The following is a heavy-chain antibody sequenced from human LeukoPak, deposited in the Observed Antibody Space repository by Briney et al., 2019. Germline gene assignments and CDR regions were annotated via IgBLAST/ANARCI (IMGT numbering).Heavy chain of an antibody. CDR1: GFAFSHYW. Sequence: GSLRLSCAASGFAFSHYWMHWVRQVPGKGLVWVSRIHGDGSSPIYADSVKGRFTISRDNAKNTLYLQMNSLGVEDGGIYYCARDGSLPDYWGQGTLVTVSS. D-gene: IGHD1-1*01. CDR2: IHGDGSSP. J-gene: IGHJ4*02. V-gene: IGHV3-74*01. CDR3: ARDGSLPDY.